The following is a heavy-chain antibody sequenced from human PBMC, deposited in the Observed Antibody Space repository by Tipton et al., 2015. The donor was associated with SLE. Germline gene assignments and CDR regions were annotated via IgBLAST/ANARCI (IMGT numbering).Heavy chain of an antibody. CDR1: GFTFSSYA. J-gene: IGHJ5*02. D-gene: IGHD1-14*01. Sequence: SLRLSCAASGFTFSSYAMNWVRQTPGKGLEWVSSISSSSSYIYYADSVKGRFTISRDNAKNTLYLQMNSLRAEDTAVYYCTSNLGGTQEVDPWGQGTLVTVSS. V-gene: IGHV3-21*01. CDR3: TSNLGGTQEVDP. CDR2: ISSSSSYI.